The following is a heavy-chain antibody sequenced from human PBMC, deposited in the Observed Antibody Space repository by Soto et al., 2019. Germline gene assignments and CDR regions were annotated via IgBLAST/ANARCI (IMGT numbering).Heavy chain of an antibody. CDR2: INRDGSSA. Sequence: EVQLVDSGGGLVQPGGSLRLSCAASGFTFRTFWMHWVRQVPGKGLVWVSRINRDGSSADYADSVEGRFTISRDNTRNTLFLQINGLRVEDTAVYYCARGSGLGDFSGVGDYWGQGTLVSVSS. CDR1: GFTFRTFW. V-gene: IGHV3-74*01. D-gene: IGHD6-19*01. CDR3: ARGSGLGDFSGVGDY. J-gene: IGHJ4*02.